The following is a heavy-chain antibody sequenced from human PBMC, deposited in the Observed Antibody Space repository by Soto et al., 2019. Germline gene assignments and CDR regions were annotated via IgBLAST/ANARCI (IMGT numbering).Heavy chain of an antibody. Sequence: SETLSLTCTVSGGSISSYYWSWIRQPPGKGLEWIGYIYYSGSTNYNPSLKSRVTISVDTSKNQFSLKLSSVTAADTAVYYCARSNTMVRGVIIAPVGWFDPWGQGTLVTVSS. D-gene: IGHD3-10*01. CDR1: GGSISSYY. J-gene: IGHJ5*02. CDR3: ARSNTMVRGVIIAPVGWFDP. CDR2: IYYSGST. V-gene: IGHV4-59*01.